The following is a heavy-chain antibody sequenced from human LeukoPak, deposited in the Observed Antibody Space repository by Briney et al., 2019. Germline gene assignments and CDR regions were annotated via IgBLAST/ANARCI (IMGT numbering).Heavy chain of an antibody. CDR1: GFTVSSNC. CDR3: AREVVAATTWFDP. CDR2: IYSGGST. V-gene: IGHV3-53*01. J-gene: IGHJ5*02. D-gene: IGHD2-15*01. Sequence: GGSLRLSCAASGFTVSSNCMSWVRQAPGKGLEWVSVIYSGGSTYYADSVKGRFTISRDNSKNTLYLQMNSLRAEDTAVYYCAREVVAATTWFDPWGQGTLVTVSS.